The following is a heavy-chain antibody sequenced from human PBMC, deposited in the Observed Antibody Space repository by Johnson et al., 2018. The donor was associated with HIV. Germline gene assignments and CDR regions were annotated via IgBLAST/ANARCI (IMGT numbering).Heavy chain of an antibody. CDR1: GFTFSSYV. V-gene: IGHV3-48*04. D-gene: IGHD1-26*01. CDR2: ISSSGTIK. CDR3: ARGNVGCFGL. Sequence: VQLVESGGGLVQPGGSLRLSCAASGFTFSSYVMSWVRQAPGKGLEWVSHISSSGTIKYYADSVKGRFTISRDNARNTLYLQLNSLVAEDTAVYYCARGNVGCFGLWGQGATVTGSS. J-gene: IGHJ3*01.